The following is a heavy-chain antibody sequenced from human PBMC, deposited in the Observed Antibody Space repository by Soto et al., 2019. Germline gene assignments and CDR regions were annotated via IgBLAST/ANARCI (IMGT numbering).Heavy chain of an antibody. V-gene: IGHV1-2*04. CDR1: GYTFTGYF. D-gene: IGHD6-13*01. Sequence: QVQLVQSGAEVKKPGASVKVSCKASGYTFTGYFMHWVRQAPGRGLEWMGWINPNSGGTNYAQKFQGWVTLTRDTSVSTAYMELSRLKSDDTAVYYSATLTSSSWSSDAFDIWGQGTFVSVSS. CDR3: ATLTSSSWSSDAFDI. J-gene: IGHJ3*02. CDR2: INPNSGGT.